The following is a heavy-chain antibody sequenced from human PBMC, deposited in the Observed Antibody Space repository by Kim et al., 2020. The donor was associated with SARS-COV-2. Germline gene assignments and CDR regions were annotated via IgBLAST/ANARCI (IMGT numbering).Heavy chain of an antibody. CDR2: SEK. D-gene: IGHD4-17*01. J-gene: IGHJ4*02. V-gene: IGHV3-7*03. Sequence: SEKYYVDSVKGRFTISRDNAKNSLYLQRDILRAEDTALYYCTRDGRALRDYWGQGTLVIVSS. CDR3: TRDGRALRDY.